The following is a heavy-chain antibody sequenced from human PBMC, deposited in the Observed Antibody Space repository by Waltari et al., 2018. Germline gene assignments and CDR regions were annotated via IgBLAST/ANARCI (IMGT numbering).Heavy chain of an antibody. CDR2: MYYTGNT. D-gene: IGHD3-16*01. Sequence: QLQLQESGPGLVKPSETLSLTCTVSGVSVSNSNYSWGWIRRTPGKGLGWIVNMYYTGNTYYNPSLKSRVTISVDTSKNEFSLKLNSVTAADAAVYYCARMGGQGYAFDIWGQGTMVTVSS. CDR1: GVSVSNSNYS. V-gene: IGHV4-39*07. J-gene: IGHJ3*02. CDR3: ARMGGQGYAFDI.